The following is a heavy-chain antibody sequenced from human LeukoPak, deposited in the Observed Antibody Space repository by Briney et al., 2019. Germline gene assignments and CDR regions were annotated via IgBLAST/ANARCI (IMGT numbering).Heavy chain of an antibody. J-gene: IGHJ3*02. CDR3: ASILYYDAFDI. CDR2: VNPNSGNT. D-gene: IGHD3-10*01. Sequence: ASVKVSCKASGYTFTSYGISWVRQATGQGLEWMGWVNPNSGNTGYAQKFQGRVTMTRSTSISTAYMELSSLRSEDTAVYYCASILYYDAFDIWGQGTMVTVSS. V-gene: IGHV1-8*02. CDR1: GYTFTSYG.